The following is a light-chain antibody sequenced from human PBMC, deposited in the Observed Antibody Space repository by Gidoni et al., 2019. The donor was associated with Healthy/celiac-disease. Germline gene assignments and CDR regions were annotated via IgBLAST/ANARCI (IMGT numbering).Light chain of an antibody. CDR2: RNN. V-gene: IGLV1-47*01. CDR3: AAWDDSLSGVG. Sequence: QSVLPQPPSASGTPGQRVTISCSGSSSNIGSNYVYWYQQLPGTAPKLIIYRNNQRPSGVPDRVSGSKSGTSASLAISGLRSEDEADYYCAAWDDSLSGVGFGGGTKLXVL. J-gene: IGLJ2*01. CDR1: SSNIGSNY.